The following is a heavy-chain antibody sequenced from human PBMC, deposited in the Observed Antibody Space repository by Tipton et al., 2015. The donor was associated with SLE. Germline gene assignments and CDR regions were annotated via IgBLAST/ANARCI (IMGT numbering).Heavy chain of an antibody. J-gene: IGHJ4*02. Sequence: TLSLTCTVSGGSISNSLYYWGWIRQPPGKGLEWIGSIYFSGSPYYESSLKSRLTISVDTSKNQFSLKLSSVTAADTAVYYCARYCTSSRCNTGAFASWAQGPLVTVSS. CDR1: GGSISNSLYY. CDR2: IYFSGSP. D-gene: IGHD2-2*02. CDR3: ARYCTSSRCNTGAFAS. V-gene: IGHV4-39*07.